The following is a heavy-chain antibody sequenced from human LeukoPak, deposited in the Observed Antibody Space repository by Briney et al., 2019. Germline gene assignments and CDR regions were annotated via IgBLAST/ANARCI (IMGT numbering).Heavy chain of an antibody. CDR1: GFTFSSYS. CDR3: GRDEKGIGHNWNSEGIFGYFDY. CDR2: ISSSSSYI. J-gene: IGHJ4*02. V-gene: IGHV3-21*01. Sequence: GGSLRLSCAASGFTFSSYSMNRVRQAPGKGLGWVSSISSSSSYIYYADSVKGRFTISRDNAKNSLYLQMNSLRAEDTAVYYCGRDEKGIGHNWNSEGIFGYFDYWGQGTLVTVSS. D-gene: IGHD1-7*01.